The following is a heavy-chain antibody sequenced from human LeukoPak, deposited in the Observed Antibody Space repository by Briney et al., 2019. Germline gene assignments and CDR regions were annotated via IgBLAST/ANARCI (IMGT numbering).Heavy chain of an antibody. V-gene: IGHV4-39*01. CDR1: GGSISSSRYY. CDR3: ARVDIFWFDP. D-gene: IGHD2-21*01. J-gene: IGHJ5*02. CDR2: KYYSGST. Sequence: SETLSLTCTVSGGSISSSRYYGGWIRQPPGKGLEWIGSKYYSGSTYYNPSLKNRVTISVDTSKNQFSLMLSSVTAADTAVYYCARVDIFWFDPWGQGTLVTVSS.